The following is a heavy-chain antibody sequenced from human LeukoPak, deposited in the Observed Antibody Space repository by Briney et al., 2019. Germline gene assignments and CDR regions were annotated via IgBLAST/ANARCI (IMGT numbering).Heavy chain of an antibody. Sequence: PSETLSLTCTVSGGSISSSSYYWGWIRQPPGKGLEWIGSIYYSGSTYYNPSLKSRVTISVDTSKNQFSLKLSSVTAADTAVYYCARETFYPVLVGATPTGFDYWGQGTLVTVSS. D-gene: IGHD1-26*01. V-gene: IGHV4-39*02. CDR3: ARETFYPVLVGATPTGFDY. CDR1: GGSISSSSYY. CDR2: IYYSGST. J-gene: IGHJ4*02.